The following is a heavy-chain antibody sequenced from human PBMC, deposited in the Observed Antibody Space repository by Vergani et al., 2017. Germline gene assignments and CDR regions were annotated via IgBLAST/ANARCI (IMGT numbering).Heavy chain of an antibody. CDR3: AVDRRYCSGGSCYLDY. V-gene: IGHV1-69*13. J-gene: IGHJ4*02. CDR1: GGTFSTYA. CDR2: LIPIFGTT. D-gene: IGHD2-15*01. Sequence: QVQLVQSGAEVKKPGSSVKVSCKASGGTFSTYAISWVRQAPGQGLEWMGRLIPIFGTTNYAQNFQGRVTITADESTSTAYMELSSLRSEDTAVYYCAVDRRYCSGGSCYLDYWGQGTLITVSS.